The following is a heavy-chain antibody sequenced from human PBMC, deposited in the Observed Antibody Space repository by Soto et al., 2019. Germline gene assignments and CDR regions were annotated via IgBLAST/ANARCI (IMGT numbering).Heavy chain of an antibody. CDR1: GASISSFN. CDR2: LNIAGTI. J-gene: IGHJ6*02. Sequence: NPSETLSLTCSVSGASISSFNWNWVRQPAGKGPEWVGRLNIAGTINYNPSLKSRVTMSVDTSKNQFSLKLSSVTAADTAVYYCARDSRVLIAARPGEYYYYYYGMDVWGQGTTVTVSS. D-gene: IGHD6-6*01. V-gene: IGHV4-4*07. CDR3: ARDSRVLIAARPGEYYYYYYGMDV.